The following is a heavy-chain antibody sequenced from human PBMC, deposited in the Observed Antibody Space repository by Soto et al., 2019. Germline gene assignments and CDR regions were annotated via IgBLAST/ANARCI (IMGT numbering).Heavy chain of an antibody. Sequence: GESLKISCAASGFTFSSYAMSWVRQAPGKGLEWVSAISGSGGSTYYADSVKGRFTISRDNSKNTLYLQMNSLRAEDTAVYYCAKDPSPWGRYCSGGSCSDPRGHWGQGTLVTVSS. CDR2: ISGSGGST. D-gene: IGHD2-15*01. J-gene: IGHJ4*02. CDR1: GFTFSSYA. V-gene: IGHV3-23*01. CDR3: AKDPSPWGRYCSGGSCSDPRGH.